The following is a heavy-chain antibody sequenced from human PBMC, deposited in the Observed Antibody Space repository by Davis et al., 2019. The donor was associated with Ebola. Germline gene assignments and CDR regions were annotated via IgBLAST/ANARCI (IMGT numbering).Heavy chain of an antibody. J-gene: IGHJ6*04. Sequence: MPSETLSLTCAVSGDSISSRNWWSWVSQSPGKGLEWIGEIYHSGSTNYNPSLKSRVAISVDKSKNQFSLKLSSVTAADTAVYYCAYLSAYYYYGMDVWGKGTTVTVSS. CDR1: GDSISSRNW. D-gene: IGHD3-9*01. V-gene: IGHV4-4*02. CDR3: AYLSAYYYYGMDV. CDR2: IYHSGST.